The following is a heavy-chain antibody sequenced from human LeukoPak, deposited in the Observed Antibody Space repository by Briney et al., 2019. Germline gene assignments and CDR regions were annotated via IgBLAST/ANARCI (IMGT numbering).Heavy chain of an antibody. CDR1: GFTVSSNY. D-gene: IGHD2-15*01. V-gene: IGHV3-53*01. Sequence: TGGSLRLSCAASGFTVSSNYMSWVRQAPGKGLEWVSVIYSGGSTYYADSVKGRFTISRDNSKNTLYLQMNSLRAEDTAAYYCARDGRYCSGGSCYSDAFDIWGQGTMVTVSS. CDR3: ARDGRYCSGGSCYSDAFDI. CDR2: IYSGGST. J-gene: IGHJ3*02.